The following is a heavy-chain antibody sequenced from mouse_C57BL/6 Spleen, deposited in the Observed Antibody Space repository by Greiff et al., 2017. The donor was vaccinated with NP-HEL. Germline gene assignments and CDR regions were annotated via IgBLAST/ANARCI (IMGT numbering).Heavy chain of an antibody. J-gene: IGHJ4*01. CDR2: IYPGDGDT. D-gene: IGHD2-3*01. CDR1: GYAFSSSW. V-gene: IGHV1-82*01. CDR3: ATDGYNAMDY. Sequence: VKLMESGPELVKPGASVKISCKASGYAFSSSWMNWVKQRPGKGLEWIGRIYPGDGDTNYNGKFKGKATLTADKSSSTAYMQLSSLTSEDSAVYFCATDGYNAMDYWGQGTSVTVSS.